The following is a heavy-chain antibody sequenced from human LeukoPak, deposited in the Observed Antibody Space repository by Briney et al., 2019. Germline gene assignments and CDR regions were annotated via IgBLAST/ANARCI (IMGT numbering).Heavy chain of an antibody. CDR1: RYPFTTWE. CDR3: ARGPRNDP. D-gene: IGHD1-14*01. CDR2: VHPNSGNT. Sequence: ASVRVSCKTSRYPFTTWEINWVRQAAGQGLEWMGWVHPNSGNTAYAQKFQGRVPMTRDTSISTAYMELSGLRFDDTAVYFCARGPRNDPWGQGTPVTVSS. V-gene: IGHV1-8*01. J-gene: IGHJ5*02.